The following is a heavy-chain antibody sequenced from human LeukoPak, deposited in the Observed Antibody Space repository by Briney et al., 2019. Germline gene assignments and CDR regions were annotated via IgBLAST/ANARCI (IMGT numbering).Heavy chain of an antibody. D-gene: IGHD2-2*01. CDR2: ISSGGSTI. CDR3: VREVVVPAAPYYFDY. J-gene: IGHJ4*02. Sequence: GGSLRLSCAVSGFTFSDYYTSWIRQAPGKGLEWVSYISSGGSTIFYADSVKGRFTVSRDNAKNSLYLQMNSLRDEDTAVYYCVREVVVPAAPYYFDYWGQGTLVTVSS. CDR1: GFTFSDYY. V-gene: IGHV3-11*01.